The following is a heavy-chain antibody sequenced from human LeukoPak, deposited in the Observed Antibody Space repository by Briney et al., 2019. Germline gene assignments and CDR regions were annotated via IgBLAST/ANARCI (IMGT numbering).Heavy chain of an antibody. J-gene: IGHJ5*02. CDR2: IYYSGST. V-gene: IGHV4-30-4*01. D-gene: IGHD6-19*01. CDR3: ARDLSSGWYGNWFDP. Sequence: SETLSLTCTVSGGSISSGDYSWSWIRQPPGKGLEWIGYIYYSGSTYYNPSLKSRVTISVDTSKNQFSLKLSSVTAADTAVYYCARDLSSGWYGNWFDPWGQGTLVTVSS. CDR1: GGSISSGDYS.